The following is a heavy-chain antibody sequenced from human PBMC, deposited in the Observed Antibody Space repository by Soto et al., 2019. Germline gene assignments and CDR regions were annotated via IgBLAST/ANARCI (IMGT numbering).Heavy chain of an antibody. Sequence: PSVTLPLTGTASGGSINSYYCSWIRQPPGKGLEWIGYIHYSGATKYSASLNGRLSISVDTSKNKFSLWLNSVTAADTAVYYCARGAYCGGDCFYYFDSWGQGTLVSVSS. CDR3: ARGAYCGGDCFYYFDS. J-gene: IGHJ4*02. CDR1: GGSINSYY. D-gene: IGHD2-21*02. CDR2: IHYSGAT. V-gene: IGHV4-59*01.